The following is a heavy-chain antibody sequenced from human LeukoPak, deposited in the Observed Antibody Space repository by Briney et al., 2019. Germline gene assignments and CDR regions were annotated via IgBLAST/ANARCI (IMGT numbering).Heavy chain of an antibody. V-gene: IGHV4-59*01. CDR3: ARGTVQMGMGERYFDN. CDR2: IYYSGST. CDR1: GGSISTYY. Sequence: SETLSLTCTVSGGSISTYYWSWIRQPPGKGLEWIGYIYYSGSTNYNPSLKSRITISVDTSRNQFSLSLSSVTAADTAVYYCARGTVQMGMGERYFDNWGQGTLITVSP. J-gene: IGHJ4*02. D-gene: IGHD1-1*01.